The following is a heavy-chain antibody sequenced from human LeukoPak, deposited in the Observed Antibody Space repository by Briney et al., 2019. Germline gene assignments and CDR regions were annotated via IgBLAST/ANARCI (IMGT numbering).Heavy chain of an antibody. CDR1: GFTFSSYA. CDR3: ARGVGGYPYYFDY. V-gene: IGHV3-30-3*01. CDR2: ISYDGSNK. J-gene: IGHJ4*02. Sequence: PGGSLRLSCAASGFTFSSYAMHWVRQAPGKGLEWVAVISYDGSNKYYADSVKGRFTISRDNSKNTLYLQMNSLRAEDTAVYYCARGVGGYPYYFDYWGQGTLVTVSS. D-gene: IGHD5-12*01.